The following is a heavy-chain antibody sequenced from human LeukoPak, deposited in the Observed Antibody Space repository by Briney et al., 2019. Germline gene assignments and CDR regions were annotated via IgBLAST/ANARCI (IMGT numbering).Heavy chain of an antibody. D-gene: IGHD5-12*01. CDR2: ISHSGST. Sequence: SETLSLTCTVSGFSIRSGYYWGWIRQSPGKGLEWIGSISHSGSTYYNPSLKSRVTTSLETSNNQFSLKITSVTAADTAVYYCAGDDLDTPSLQVATITKFEFWGRGTLVTVSS. J-gene: IGHJ4*02. CDR3: AGDDLDTPSLQVATITKFEF. V-gene: IGHV4-38-2*02. CDR1: GFSIRSGYY.